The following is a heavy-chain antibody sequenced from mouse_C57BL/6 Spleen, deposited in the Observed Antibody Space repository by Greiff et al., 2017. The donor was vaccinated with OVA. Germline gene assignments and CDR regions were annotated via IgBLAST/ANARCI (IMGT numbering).Heavy chain of an antibody. CDR1: GYTFTSYD. CDR3: ARDYGKDAMDY. CDR2: IYPRDGST. J-gene: IGHJ4*01. D-gene: IGHD2-1*01. V-gene: IGHV1-85*01. Sequence: QVQLQQSGPELVKPGASVKLSCKASGYTFTSYDINWVKQRPGQGLEWIGWIYPRDGSTKYNEKFKGKATLTVDTSSSTAYRELHSLTSEDSAVYFCARDYGKDAMDYWGQGTSVTVSS.